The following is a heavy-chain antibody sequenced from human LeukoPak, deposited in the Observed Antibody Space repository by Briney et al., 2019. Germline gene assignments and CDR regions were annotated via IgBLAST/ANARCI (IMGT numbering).Heavy chain of an antibody. V-gene: IGHV1-69*04. J-gene: IGHJ4*02. CDR2: IIPILGIA. D-gene: IGHD3-16*01. Sequence: SVKVSCKASGGTFSSYAISWVRQAPGQGPEWMGRIIPILGIANYAQKFQGRVTITADKSTSTAYMELSSLRSEDTAVYYCARVSDTTGDPFDYWGQGTLVTVSS. CDR3: ARVSDTTGDPFDY. CDR1: GGTFSSYA.